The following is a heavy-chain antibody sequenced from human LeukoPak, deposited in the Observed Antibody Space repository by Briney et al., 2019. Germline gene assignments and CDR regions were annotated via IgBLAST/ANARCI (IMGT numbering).Heavy chain of an antibody. V-gene: IGHV7-4-1*02. CDR1: GYTFTSYA. Sequence: GASVKVSCKASGYTFTSYAMNWVRQAPGQGLEWMGWINTNTGNPTYAQGFTGRFVFSLDTSVSTAYLQISSLKAEDTAVYYCARGPVYYYDSSGYYDYSYFDYWGQGTLVTVSS. CDR2: INTNTGNP. D-gene: IGHD3-22*01. CDR3: ARGPVYYYDSSGYYDYSYFDY. J-gene: IGHJ4*02.